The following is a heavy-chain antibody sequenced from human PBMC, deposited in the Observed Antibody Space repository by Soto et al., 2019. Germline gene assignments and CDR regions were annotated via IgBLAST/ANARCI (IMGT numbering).Heavy chain of an antibody. CDR3: VRRRTYYYGSGSYYRAPY. J-gene: IGHJ4*02. CDR2: IYYSGST. CDR1: GGSIRSSDCY. D-gene: IGHD3-10*01. V-gene: IGHV4-39*01. Sequence: PSETQSLTCTVSGGSIRSSDCYWGWIRQPPGKGLEWIGSIYYSGSTYYNPSLKSRVTISVDTSKNQFSLKLNSVTAADTAVYYCVRRRTYYYGSGSYYRAPYWGQGTLVTVSS.